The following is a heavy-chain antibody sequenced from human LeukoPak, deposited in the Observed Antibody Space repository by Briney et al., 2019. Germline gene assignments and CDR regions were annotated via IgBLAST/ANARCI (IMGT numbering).Heavy chain of an antibody. Sequence: PSETLSLTCAVSGYSISSGYYWGWIRQPPGKGLEWIGSIYHSGSTYYNPSLKSRVTISVDTSKNQFSPKLSSVTAADTAVYYCARRRVEMATSYFDYWGQGTLVTVSS. CDR1: GYSISSGYY. CDR3: ARRRVEMATSYFDY. D-gene: IGHD5-24*01. J-gene: IGHJ4*02. CDR2: IYHSGST. V-gene: IGHV4-38-2*01.